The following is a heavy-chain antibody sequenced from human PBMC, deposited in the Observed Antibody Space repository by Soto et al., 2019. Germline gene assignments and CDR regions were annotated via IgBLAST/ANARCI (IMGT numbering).Heavy chain of an antibody. J-gene: IGHJ6*02. CDR1: GYTFTSYG. V-gene: IGHV1-18*01. CDR2: ISAYNGNT. CDR3: ARFRSCPGSYCSYYGMDV. D-gene: IGHD1-26*01. Sequence: QVQLVQSGAEVKKPGASVKVSCKASGYTFTSYGISWVRQAPGQGLEWMGWISAYNGNTNYAQKLQGRVTMTTDTPTSTAYMELRSLRSDDTAVYYCARFRSCPGSYCSYYGMDVWGQGTTVTVSS.